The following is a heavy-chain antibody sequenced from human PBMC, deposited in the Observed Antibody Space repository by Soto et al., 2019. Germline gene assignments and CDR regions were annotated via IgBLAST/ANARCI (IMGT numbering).Heavy chain of an antibody. Sequence: SETLFLTCSVSGGSIRSYYWSWIRQPPGKGLEWIGYIYYSGSTNYNPSLKSRVTISVDTSKNQFSLKLSSVTAADTAVYYCARRYGYSFDYWGQGTLVTVSS. CDR2: IYYSGST. CDR1: GGSIRSYY. J-gene: IGHJ4*02. V-gene: IGHV4-59*01. D-gene: IGHD5-18*01. CDR3: ARRYGYSFDY.